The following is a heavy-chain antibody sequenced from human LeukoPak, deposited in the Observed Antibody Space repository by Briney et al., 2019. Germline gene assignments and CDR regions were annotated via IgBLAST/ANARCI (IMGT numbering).Heavy chain of an antibody. CDR3: ARDFSWTGGYFDY. Sequence: PGGALRLSCEASGFTFSSYAMTWVRQAPGKGLEWVSSISGSGGYTYYTDSVQGRFTISRDNSKNTLYLQMDSLRAEDTAVYYCARDFSWTGGYFDYWGQGTLVTVSS. CDR1: GFTFSSYA. CDR2: ISGSGGYT. D-gene: IGHD1-14*01. J-gene: IGHJ4*02. V-gene: IGHV3-23*01.